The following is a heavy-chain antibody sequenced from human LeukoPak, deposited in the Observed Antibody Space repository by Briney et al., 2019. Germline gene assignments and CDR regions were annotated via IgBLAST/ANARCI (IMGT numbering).Heavy chain of an antibody. Sequence: GGSLRLSCAASEVTFSGSTIHWVRQASGKGLERVGRIRSKANSYATAYDVSLKGRFTISRDDSKNTSYLQMNSLKTEDTAVYYCSGHDDFYYYYYMDVWGKGTTVTVSS. D-gene: IGHD2-21*02. CDR3: SGHDDFYYYYYMDV. CDR2: IRSKANSYAT. J-gene: IGHJ6*03. CDR1: EVTFSGST. V-gene: IGHV3-73*01.